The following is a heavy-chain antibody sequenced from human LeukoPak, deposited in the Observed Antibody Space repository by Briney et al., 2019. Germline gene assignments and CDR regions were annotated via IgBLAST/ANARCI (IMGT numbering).Heavy chain of an antibody. J-gene: IGHJ4*02. D-gene: IGHD3-3*01. CDR3: VRNLDFWGDSEDY. Sequence: GGSLRLSCAASGFTFSSYGMHWVRQAPGKGLEWVAFIRYDGSNKYYADSVKGRFTISRDNSKNTLYLQMNSLRAEDTAVYYRVRNLDFWGDSEDYWGQGTLVTVSS. V-gene: IGHV3-30*02. CDR1: GFTFSSYG. CDR2: IRYDGSNK.